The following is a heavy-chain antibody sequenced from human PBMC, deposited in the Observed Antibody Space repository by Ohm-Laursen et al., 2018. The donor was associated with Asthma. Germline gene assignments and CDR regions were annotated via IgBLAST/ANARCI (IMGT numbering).Heavy chain of an antibody. Sequence: GSSVKVSCKASGHIFSSYTMHWVRQAPGQRLEWMGWVNAGNGNTKYSQKFQGRVTITRDTSASTAYMELSSLRSEDTAVYYCARAVRSGSSYYYYYGMDVWGQGTTVTVSS. CDR2: VNAGNGNT. D-gene: IGHD3-10*01. V-gene: IGHV1-3*01. CDR3: ARAVRSGSSYYYYYGMDV. J-gene: IGHJ6*02. CDR1: GHIFSSYT.